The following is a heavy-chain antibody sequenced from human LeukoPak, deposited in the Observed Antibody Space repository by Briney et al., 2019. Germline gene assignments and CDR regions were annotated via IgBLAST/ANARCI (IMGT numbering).Heavy chain of an antibody. CDR2: ISYDGSNK. V-gene: IGHV3-30*18. CDR3: AKDALISLAYTVVSDIDY. J-gene: IGHJ4*02. CDR1: GFTFSSYG. Sequence: GGSLRLSCAASGFTFSSYGMHWVRQAPGKGLEWVAVISYDGSNKYYADSVKGRFTISRDNSKNTLYLQMNSLRAEDTAVYYCAKDALISLAYTVVSDIDYWGQGTLVTVSS. D-gene: IGHD4-23*01.